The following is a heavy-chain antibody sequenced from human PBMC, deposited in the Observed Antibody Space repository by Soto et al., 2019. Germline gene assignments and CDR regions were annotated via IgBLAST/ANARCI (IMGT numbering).Heavy chain of an antibody. CDR2: ISAYNGNA. D-gene: IGHD4-17*01. CDR3: ARVARPFRQLDYGDYVTD. J-gene: IGHJ4*02. Sequence: GASVKVSCKASGYTFTSYGISWVRQAPGQGLEWMGWISAYNGNANYAQKLQGRVTMTTDTSTSTAYMELRSLRSDDTAVYYCARVARPFRQLDYGDYVTDWGQGTLVTVSS. CDR1: GYTFTSYG. V-gene: IGHV1-18*01.